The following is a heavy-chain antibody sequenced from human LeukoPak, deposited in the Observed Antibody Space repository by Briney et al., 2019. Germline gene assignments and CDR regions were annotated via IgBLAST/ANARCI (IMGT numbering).Heavy chain of an antibody. J-gene: IGHJ6*02. CDR3: ARRTHYYDSSGPHSLGMDV. D-gene: IGHD3-22*01. Sequence: GESLKISCKGSGYSFTSYWTGWVRQMPGKGLEWMGIIYPGDSDTRYCPSFQGHVTISADKSISTAYLQWSSLKASDTAMYYCARRTHYYDSSGPHSLGMDVWGQGTTVTVSS. CDR2: IYPGDSDT. V-gene: IGHV5-51*01. CDR1: GYSFTSYW.